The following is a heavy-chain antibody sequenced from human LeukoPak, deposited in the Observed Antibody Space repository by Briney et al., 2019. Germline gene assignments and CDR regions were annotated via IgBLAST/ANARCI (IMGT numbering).Heavy chain of an antibody. J-gene: IGHJ4*02. D-gene: IGHD3-22*01. Sequence: GGSLRPSCAASGFTFSSYAMHWVRQAPGKGLEYVSAISSNGGSTYYANSVKGRFTISRDNSKNTLYLQMGSLRAEDMAVYYCARGPWHYYDSSGFDYWGQGTLVTVSS. CDR3: ARGPWHYYDSSGFDY. CDR1: GFTFSSYA. CDR2: ISSNGGST. V-gene: IGHV3-64*01.